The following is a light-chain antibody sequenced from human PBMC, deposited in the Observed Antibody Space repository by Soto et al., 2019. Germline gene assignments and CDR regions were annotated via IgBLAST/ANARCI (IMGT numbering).Light chain of an antibody. Sequence: EIVLTQSPGTLSLSPGEIATLSCSASQSVSSSYLAWYQQKPGQAPRLLIYGASSSATGIQDRFSGSGSGTDVTLTISRLEPEDFAVYYCQQYGSSPWTVGQGPKVDIK. CDR3: QQYGSSPWT. J-gene: IGKJ1*01. CDR2: GAS. CDR1: QSVSSSY. V-gene: IGKV3-20*01.